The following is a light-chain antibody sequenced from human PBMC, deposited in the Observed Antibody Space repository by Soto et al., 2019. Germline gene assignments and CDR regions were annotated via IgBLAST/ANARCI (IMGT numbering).Light chain of an antibody. Sequence: QSVLTQPPSASGTPGQGVTISCSGSSSNIGTNTVRWYRQLPGTAPKVLIYNDHERPSGVPDRFSGSKSGTSASLAISGLQSDDEADYYCAAWDDSFWVFGGGTKLTVL. CDR2: NDH. CDR3: AAWDDSFWV. V-gene: IGLV1-44*01. J-gene: IGLJ3*02. CDR1: SSNIGTNT.